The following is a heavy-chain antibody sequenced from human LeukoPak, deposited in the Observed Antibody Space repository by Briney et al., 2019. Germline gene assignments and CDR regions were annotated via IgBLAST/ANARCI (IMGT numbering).Heavy chain of an antibody. J-gene: IGHJ4*02. CDR1: GGSISSYY. D-gene: IGHD4-17*01. Sequence: SETLSLTCTVSGGSISSYYWSWIRQPAGKGLEWIGRIYTSGSTNYNPSLKSRVTISVDSSTNHFSLRLTSVTAADTAIYYCAAMTTVTMYSYFFDSWGQGTLLTVSS. V-gene: IGHV4-4*07. CDR3: AAMTTVTMYSYFFDS. CDR2: IYTSGST.